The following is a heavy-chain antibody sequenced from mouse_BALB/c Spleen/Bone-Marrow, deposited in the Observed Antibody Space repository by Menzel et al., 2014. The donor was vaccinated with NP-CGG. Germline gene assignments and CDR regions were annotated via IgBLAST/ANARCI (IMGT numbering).Heavy chain of an antibody. CDR3: TRSTMITYFDY. CDR2: INPSNGGT. V-gene: IGHV1S81*02. Sequence: VKLMESGAELVKPGASVKLSCKASGYTFTSYYMYWVKQRPGQGLEWIGEINPSNGGTNFNEKSKSKATLTVDKSSSTAYMQLSSLTSEDSAVYYCTRSTMITYFDYWGQGTTLTVSS. CDR1: GYTFTSYY. J-gene: IGHJ2*01. D-gene: IGHD2-4*01.